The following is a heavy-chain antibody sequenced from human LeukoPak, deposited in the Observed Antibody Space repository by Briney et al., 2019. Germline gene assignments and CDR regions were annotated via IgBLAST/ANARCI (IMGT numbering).Heavy chain of an antibody. D-gene: IGHD2-2*01. V-gene: IGHV4-34*01. J-gene: IGHJ6*02. CDR3: ASTRGEVVVVPAAPRGDYYGMDV. CDR2: INHSGST. Sequence: PSETLSLTCAVYGGSFSGYYWSWIRQPPGKGLEWIGEINHSGSTNYNPSLKSRVTISVDTSKNQFSLKLSSVTAADTAVYYCASTRGEVVVVPAAPRGDYYGMDVWGQGTTATVSS. CDR1: GGSFSGYY.